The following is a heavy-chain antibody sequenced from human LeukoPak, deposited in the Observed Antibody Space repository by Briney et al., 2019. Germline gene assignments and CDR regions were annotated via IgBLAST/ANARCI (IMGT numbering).Heavy chain of an antibody. D-gene: IGHD6-13*01. CDR2: ISGSGGST. J-gene: IGHJ4*02. CDR3: AKDLRGIAAAGSGGYFDY. Sequence: GGSLRLSCAASGFTFSSYAMSWVRQAPGKGLEWVSAISGSGGSTYYADSVKGRFTISRDNSKNTLYLQMNSLRAEDTAVYYCAKDLRGIAAAGSGGYFDYWGQGTLVTVSS. CDR1: GFTFSSYA. V-gene: IGHV3-23*01.